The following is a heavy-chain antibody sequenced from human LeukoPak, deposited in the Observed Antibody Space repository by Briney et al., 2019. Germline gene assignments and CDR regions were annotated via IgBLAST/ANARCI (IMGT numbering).Heavy chain of an antibody. D-gene: IGHD1-26*01. CDR1: GYTFTGYY. V-gene: IGHV1-2*04. CDR2: INPNSGGT. J-gene: IGHJ6*02. Sequence: PGASVKVSCKASGYTFTGYYMHWVRQAPGQGLEWMGWINPNSGGTNYAQKFQGWVTMTRGTSISTAYMELSRLRSDDTAVYYCATVGATTSYYYYYGMDVWGQGTTVTVSS. CDR3: ATVGATTSYYYYYGMDV.